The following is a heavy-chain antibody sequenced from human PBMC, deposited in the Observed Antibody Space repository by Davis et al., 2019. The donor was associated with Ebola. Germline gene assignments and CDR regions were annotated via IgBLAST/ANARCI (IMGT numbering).Heavy chain of an antibody. CDR1: GFTFSDYY. Sequence: GESLMISCAASGFTFSDYYMSWIRQAPGKGLEWVSYISSSGSTIYYADSVKGRFTISRDNAKNTLYLQMNSLRAEDTAVYYCARPYYYDPYDYWGQGTLVTVSS. D-gene: IGHD3-22*01. J-gene: IGHJ4*02. CDR2: ISSSGSTI. V-gene: IGHV3-11*04. CDR3: ARPYYYDPYDY.